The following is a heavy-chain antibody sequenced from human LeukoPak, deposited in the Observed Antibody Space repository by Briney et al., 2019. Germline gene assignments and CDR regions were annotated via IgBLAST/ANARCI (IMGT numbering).Heavy chain of an antibody. CDR1: GYTFTSYY. D-gene: IGHD6-13*01. CDR3: ARDIAAAGTYYYYGMDV. V-gene: IGHV1-46*01. CDR2: INPSGGST. J-gene: IGHJ6*02. Sequence: GASVKVSCKASGYTFTSYYMHWVRQAPGQGLEWMGIINPSGGSTSYAQKFQGRVTMTRNTSISTAYMELSSLRSEDTAVYYCARDIAAAGTYYYYGMDVWGQGTTVTVSS.